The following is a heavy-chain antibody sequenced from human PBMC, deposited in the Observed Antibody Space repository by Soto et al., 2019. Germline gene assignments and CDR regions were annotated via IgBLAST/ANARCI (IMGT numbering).Heavy chain of an antibody. J-gene: IGHJ3*02. CDR1: GGSFSGYY. V-gene: IGHV4-34*01. CDR2: INHSGST. D-gene: IGHD4-17*01. CDR3: ARGRMTTIDQGAFDI. Sequence: SETLSLTCAVYGGSFSGYYWSWIRQPPGKGLEWIGEINHSGSTNYNPSLKSRVTISVDTSKNQFSLKLSSVTAADTAVYYCARGRMTTIDQGAFDIWGQGTVVTVSS.